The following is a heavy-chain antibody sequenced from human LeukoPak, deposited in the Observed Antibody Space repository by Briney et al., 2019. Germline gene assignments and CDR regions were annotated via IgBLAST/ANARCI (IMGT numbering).Heavy chain of an antibody. J-gene: IGHJ3*02. CDR1: GFTVSSNY. CDR2: IKSKTDGGTT. V-gene: IGHV3-15*01. CDR3: TTRLVDI. Sequence: GGSLRLSCAASGFTVSSNYMTWVRQAPGKGLEWVGRIKSKTDGGTTDYAAPVKGRFTISRDDSKTTLYLQMNSLKTEDTAVYYCTTRLVDIWGQGTMVTVSS.